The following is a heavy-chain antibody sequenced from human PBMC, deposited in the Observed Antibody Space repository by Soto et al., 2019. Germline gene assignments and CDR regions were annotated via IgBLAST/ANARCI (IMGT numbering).Heavy chain of an antibody. J-gene: IGHJ3*02. CDR3: AREVPARGFAFDI. D-gene: IGHD2-2*01. CDR1: GFTVSSNY. V-gene: IGHV3-66*01. CDR2: IYSGGNT. Sequence: GGSLRLSCAVPGFTVSSNYMNWVRQAPGKGLEWVSFIYSGGNTYYADSVKGRFTISRDNSKNMLYLQMNSLRVEDTAVYYCAREVPARGFAFDIWGQGTMVTVSS.